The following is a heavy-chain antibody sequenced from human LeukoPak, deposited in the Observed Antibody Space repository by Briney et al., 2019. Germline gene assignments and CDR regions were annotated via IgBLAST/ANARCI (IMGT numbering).Heavy chain of an antibody. CDR1: GYTFTSYG. CDR3: ARPDYDFWSGYYTGWFDP. D-gene: IGHD3-3*01. J-gene: IGHJ5*02. CDR2: ISAYNGNT. V-gene: IGHV1-18*01. Sequence: ASVKVSCKASGYTFTSYGISWVRQAPGQGLEWMGWISAYNGNTNYAQKLQGRVTMTTDTSTSTAYMGLRSLRSDDTAVYYCARPDYDFWSGYYTGWFDPWGQGTLVTVSS.